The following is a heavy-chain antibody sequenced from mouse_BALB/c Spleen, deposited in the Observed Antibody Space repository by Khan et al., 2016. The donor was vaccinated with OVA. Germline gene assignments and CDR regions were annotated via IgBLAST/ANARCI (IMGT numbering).Heavy chain of an antibody. CDR1: GFSLTDYG. CDR2: IWGGGST. J-gene: IGHJ2*01. V-gene: IGHV2-6-5*01. CDR3: AKEHYGSSSFDY. D-gene: IGHD1-1*01. Sequence: QVQLKQSGPGLVAPSQSLSITCTVSGFSLTDYGVSWIRQPPGKGLEWLGAIWGGGSTYYNSALKSRLSISKDNSKSQVFLKMNSLQIDDTAMYXCAKEHYGSSSFDYWGQGTTLTVSS.